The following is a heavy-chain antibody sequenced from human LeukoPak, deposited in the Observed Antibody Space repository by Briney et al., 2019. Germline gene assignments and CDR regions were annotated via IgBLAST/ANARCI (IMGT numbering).Heavy chain of an antibody. D-gene: IGHD3-9*01. CDR1: GFTFSAYS. Sequence: GGSLRLSCVASGFTFSAYSMNWVRQAPGTGLEWVASISSSGSYIDYADSVKGRFTISRDYAKNSLYLQMDSLRAEDTAVYYCARDIRTYDSLTGWNFDHWGQGTLVTVSS. CDR2: ISSSGSYI. J-gene: IGHJ4*02. V-gene: IGHV3-21*01. CDR3: ARDIRTYDSLTGWNFDH.